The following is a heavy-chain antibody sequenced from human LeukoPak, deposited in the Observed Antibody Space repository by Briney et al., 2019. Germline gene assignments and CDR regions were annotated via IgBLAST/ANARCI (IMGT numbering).Heavy chain of an antibody. J-gene: IGHJ4*02. D-gene: IGHD3-3*01. V-gene: IGHV4-39*07. CDR1: GGSISSSSYY. Sequence: SETLSLTCTVSGGSISSSSYYWGWIRQPPGKGLEWIGSIYYSGSTYYNPSLKSRVTISVDTSKNQFSLKLSSVTAADTAVYYCARDNYGFWSGTFGYWGQGTLVTVSS. CDR2: IYYSGST. CDR3: ARDNYGFWSGTFGY.